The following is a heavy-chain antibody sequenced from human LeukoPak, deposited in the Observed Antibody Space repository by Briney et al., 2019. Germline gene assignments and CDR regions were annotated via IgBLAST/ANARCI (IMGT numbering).Heavy chain of an antibody. J-gene: IGHJ6*03. CDR1: GYTFTSYG. CDR3: ARDHGSTNYYYYYMDV. V-gene: IGHV1-18*01. CDR2: ISAYNGNT. Sequence: GASVKVSCKASGYTFTSYGISWVRQAPGQGLEWMGWISAYNGNTNYAQKLQGRVTMTTDTSTSTAYMELRSLRSDDTAVYYCARDHGSTNYYYYYMDVWGKGTTVTVSS. D-gene: IGHD5-24*01.